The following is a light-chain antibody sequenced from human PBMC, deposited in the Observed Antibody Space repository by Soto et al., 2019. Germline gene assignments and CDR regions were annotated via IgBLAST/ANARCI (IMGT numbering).Light chain of an antibody. CDR2: GAS. V-gene: IGKV3-15*01. CDR1: QSVSSN. CDR3: QKYNNWPPLT. J-gene: IGKJ4*01. Sequence: TQSPGTVSLSPGEEATLSCMASQSVSSNLAWYQQKPGQAPRLLIYGASTRATGIPARFSGSGSGTEFTLTISSLQSEDFAVYYCQKYNNWPPLTFGGGTKVDIK.